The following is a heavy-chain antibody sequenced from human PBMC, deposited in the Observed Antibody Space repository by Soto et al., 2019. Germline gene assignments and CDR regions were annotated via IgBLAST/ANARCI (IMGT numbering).Heavy chain of an antibody. CDR1: GFTFSSYA. CDR3: AKGLSMVRGVPPNWFDP. Sequence: PGGSLRLSCAASGFTFSSYAMSWVRQAPGKGLEWVSAISGSGGSTYYADSVKGRFTISRDNSKNTLYLQMNSLRAEDTAVYYCAKGLSMVRGVPPNWFDPWGQGTLVTVSS. D-gene: IGHD3-10*01. V-gene: IGHV3-23*01. CDR2: ISGSGGST. J-gene: IGHJ5*02.